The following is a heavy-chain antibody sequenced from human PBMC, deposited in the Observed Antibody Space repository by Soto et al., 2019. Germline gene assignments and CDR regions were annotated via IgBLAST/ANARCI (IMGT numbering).Heavy chain of an antibody. J-gene: IGHJ4*02. Sequence: QVQLVQSGAEVKKPGASVKVSCKASGYTFTSYGISWVRQAPGQGLEWMGWISAYNGNTNYAQKLQGRVTMTTDTSTSTAYMELRSLRSDDPAVYYCARSFYDFWSGYYATPTPSAVDYWGQGTLVTVSS. CDR2: ISAYNGNT. D-gene: IGHD3-3*01. CDR3: ARSFYDFWSGYYATPTPSAVDY. CDR1: GYTFTSYG. V-gene: IGHV1-18*01.